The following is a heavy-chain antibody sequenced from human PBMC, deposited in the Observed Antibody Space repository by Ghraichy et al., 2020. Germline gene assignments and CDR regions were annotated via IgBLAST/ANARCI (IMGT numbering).Heavy chain of an antibody. J-gene: IGHJ5*02. CDR3: AGQGRIGVTGLDWFDP. V-gene: IGHV4-39*01. Sequence: SETLSLTCSVSGGSISNINYYWGWIRQPPGKGLEWIGSVYYSGTTYYNPSLKSRVTISVDTSKNHFSLKLTSVTAADTAVYSCAGQGRIGVTGLDWFDPWGQATLVTVSA. CDR2: VYYSGTT. CDR1: GGSISNINYY. D-gene: IGHD6-19*01.